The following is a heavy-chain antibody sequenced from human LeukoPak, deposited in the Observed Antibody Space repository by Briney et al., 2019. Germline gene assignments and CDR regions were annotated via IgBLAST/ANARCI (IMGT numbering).Heavy chain of an antibody. CDR1: GFTFSTYE. V-gene: IGHV3-48*03. CDR3: AELGITMIGGV. Sequence: GGSLRLSCAASGFTFSTYEMDWVRQAPGKGLEWISYIDSNSRTIHYADSVKGRFTISRDNAKNSLYLQMNSLRAEDTAVYYCAELGITMIGGVWGKGTTVTVSS. J-gene: IGHJ6*04. CDR2: IDSNSRTI. D-gene: IGHD3-10*02.